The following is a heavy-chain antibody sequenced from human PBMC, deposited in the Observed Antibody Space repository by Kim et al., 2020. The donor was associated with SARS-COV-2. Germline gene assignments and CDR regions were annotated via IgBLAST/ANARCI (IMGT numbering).Heavy chain of an antibody. Sequence: SETLSLTCAVYGGSFSGYYWSWIRQPPGKGLEWIGEINHSGSTNYNPSLKSRVTISVDTSKNQFSLKLSSVTAADTAVYYCARLAVTLDYWGQGTLVTVSS. CDR1: GGSFSGYY. CDR2: INHSGST. J-gene: IGHJ4*02. D-gene: IGHD4-4*01. CDR3: ARLAVTLDY. V-gene: IGHV4-34*01.